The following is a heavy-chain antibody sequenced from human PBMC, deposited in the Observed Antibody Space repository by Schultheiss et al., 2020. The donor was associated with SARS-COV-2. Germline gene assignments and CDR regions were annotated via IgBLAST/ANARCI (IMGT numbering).Heavy chain of an antibody. V-gene: IGHV3-21*01. CDR1: GFTFNSYA. CDR2: ISSSSSYI. Sequence: GESLKISCAASGFTFNSYAINWVRQAPGKGLEWVSSISSSSSYIYYADSVKGRFTISRDNAKNSLYLQMNSLRAEDTAVYYCARRRGSSAFDPWGQGTLVTVSS. CDR3: ARRRGSSAFDP. J-gene: IGHJ5*02. D-gene: IGHD1-26*01.